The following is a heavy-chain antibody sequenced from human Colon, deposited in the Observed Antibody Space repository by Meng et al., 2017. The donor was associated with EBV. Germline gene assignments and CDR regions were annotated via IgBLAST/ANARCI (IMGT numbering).Heavy chain of an antibody. J-gene: IGHJ4*02. Sequence: SGHEFVNPSETLAHTWTFSGGSLDNTDYFCDWIPQPPGKGLEWIGSVLYSGTAYYNPSLTSRFTISVDTSKNQFSLNLSSLTAADTAVYYCARHVYGDSYGFWGQGTLVTVSS. CDR2: VLYSGTA. V-gene: IGHV4-39*01. CDR3: ARHVYGDSYGF. D-gene: IGHD4-17*01. CDR1: GGSLDNTDYF.